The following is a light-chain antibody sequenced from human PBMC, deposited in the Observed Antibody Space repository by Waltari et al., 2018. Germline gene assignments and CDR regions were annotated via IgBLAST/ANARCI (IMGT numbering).Light chain of an antibody. CDR3: SSYARSDNSVL. V-gene: IGLV2-23*01. Sequence: QSALTPPASVSGSPGQSITISCTGSTSYVWGFNLFSWYRQFPNKAPQLIIYEGTRRPSGVSSRFSASKSGNTASLTISGLQAEDEALYFCSSYARSDNSVLFGGGTQLSVL. CDR1: TSYVWGFNL. J-gene: IGLJ2*01. CDR2: EGT.